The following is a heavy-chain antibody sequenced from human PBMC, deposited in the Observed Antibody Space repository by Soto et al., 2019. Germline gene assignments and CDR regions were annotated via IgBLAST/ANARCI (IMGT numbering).Heavy chain of an antibody. CDR1: GYTFTSYG. CDR2: ISAYNGNT. D-gene: IGHD6-19*01. V-gene: IGHV1-18*01. J-gene: IGHJ5*02. CDR3: ARDHWLVPPGWFDP. Sequence: ASVKVSCKASGYTFTSYGISWVRQAPGQGLEWMGWISAYNGNTNYAQKFQGRVTMTRDTSASTAYMELSSLRSEDTAVYYCARDHWLVPPGWFDPWGQGTLVTVSS.